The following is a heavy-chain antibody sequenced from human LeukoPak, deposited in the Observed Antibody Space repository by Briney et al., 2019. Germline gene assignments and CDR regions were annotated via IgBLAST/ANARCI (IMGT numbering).Heavy chain of an antibody. Sequence: GGSLRLSCAASGFTFSSYWMSCVRQAPGKGLEWVANIKQDGSEKYYVGSVKGRFTISRDNAKNSLYLQMNSLRAEDTAVYYCTRDPYSSGWPSYYYDGMDVWGQGTTVTVSS. V-gene: IGHV3-7*01. CDR1: GFTFSSYW. CDR3: TRDPYSSGWPSYYYDGMDV. J-gene: IGHJ6*02. CDR2: IKQDGSEK. D-gene: IGHD6-19*01.